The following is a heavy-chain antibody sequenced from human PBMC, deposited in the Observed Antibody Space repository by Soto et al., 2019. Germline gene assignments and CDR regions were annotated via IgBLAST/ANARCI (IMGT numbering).Heavy chain of an antibody. CDR3: ARLNWNDYYYYGMDV. CDR1: GFTFSSYW. J-gene: IGHJ6*02. Sequence: GGSLRLSCAASGFTFSSYWMSWVRQAPGKGLEWVANIKQDGSEKYYVDSEKGRFTISRDNAKNSLYLQMNSLRAEDTAVYYCARLNWNDYYYYGMDVWGQGTTVTVSS. D-gene: IGHD1-1*01. V-gene: IGHV3-7*01. CDR2: IKQDGSEK.